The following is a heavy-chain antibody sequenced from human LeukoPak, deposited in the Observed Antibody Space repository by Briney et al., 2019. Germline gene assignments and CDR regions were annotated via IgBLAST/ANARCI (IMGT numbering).Heavy chain of an antibody. CDR2: IYHNGRT. D-gene: IGHD5-18*01. J-gene: IGHJ4*02. CDR1: GYSISSGYY. CDR3: ARRAYSPVPFDY. V-gene: IGHV4-38-2*02. Sequence: PSETLSLTCTVSGYSISSGYYWAWIRQSPGKGLEWIGNIYHNGRTYYNPSLRSRVTISLVTSKNQFSLRLNSMTAADTAVYYCARRAYSPVPFDYWGQGTLVTVSS.